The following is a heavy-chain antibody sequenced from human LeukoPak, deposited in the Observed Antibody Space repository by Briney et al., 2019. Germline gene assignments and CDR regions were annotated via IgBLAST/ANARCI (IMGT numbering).Heavy chain of an antibody. Sequence: ASVKVSCKASGYTFTSYAMHWVRQAPGQRLEWMGWINAGNGNTKYSQKLQGRVTMTTDTSTSTAYMELRSLRSDDTAVYYCAREQQLVDLGLGYWGQGTLVTVSS. CDR2: INAGNGNT. J-gene: IGHJ4*02. D-gene: IGHD6-13*01. CDR3: AREQQLVDLGLGY. CDR1: GYTFTSYA. V-gene: IGHV1-3*01.